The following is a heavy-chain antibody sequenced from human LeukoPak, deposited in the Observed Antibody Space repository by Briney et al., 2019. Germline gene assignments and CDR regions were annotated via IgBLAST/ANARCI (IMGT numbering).Heavy chain of an antibody. V-gene: IGHV3-53*01. CDR3: AREVGTPQAFDI. Sequence: GGSLRLSCAASGFTVSSNYMSWVRQAPGKGLEWVSVIYSGGSAYYADSVRGRFTISRDNAKNSLYLQMNSLKAEDTAIYYRAREVGTPQAFDIWGQGTMVTVSS. CDR1: GFTVSSNY. J-gene: IGHJ3*02. D-gene: IGHD1-26*01. CDR2: IYSGGSA.